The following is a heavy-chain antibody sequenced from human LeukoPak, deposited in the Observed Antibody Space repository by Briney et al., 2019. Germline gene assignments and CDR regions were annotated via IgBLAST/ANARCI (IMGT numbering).Heavy chain of an antibody. CDR1: GGSISSSSHY. J-gene: IGHJ3*02. CDR3: AREGALDI. V-gene: IGHV4-61*01. Sequence: SETLSLTCTASGGSISSSSHYWGWIRQPPGKGLEWIGYIYYSGSTNYNPSLKNRVTISLDTSKNQFSLKLTSVTAADTAVYYCAREGALDIWGQGTMVTVSS. CDR2: IYYSGST.